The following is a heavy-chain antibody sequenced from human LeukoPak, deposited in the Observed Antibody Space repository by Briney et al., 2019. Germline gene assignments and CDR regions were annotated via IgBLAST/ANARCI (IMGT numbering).Heavy chain of an antibody. V-gene: IGHV1-69*05. CDR3: ASQSGDIAVVPAARMWFKDSYYYYMDV. CDR1: GGTFTSYG. D-gene: IGHD2-2*01. Sequence: GSSVKVSCKASGGTFTSYGISWVRQAPGQGLEWMGGIIPYSGTATYEQKFQGRVTITTVESTSTAYMELSSLSSEETAVYSCASQSGDIAVVPAARMWFKDSYYYYMDVWGKGTTVTVSS. J-gene: IGHJ6*03. CDR2: IIPYSGTA.